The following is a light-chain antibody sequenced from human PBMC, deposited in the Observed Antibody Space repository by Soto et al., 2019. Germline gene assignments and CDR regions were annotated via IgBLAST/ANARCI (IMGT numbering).Light chain of an antibody. J-gene: IGKJ3*01. CDR1: QGISNF. Sequence: DIPMTQSPSSLSASVGDRVTITCRASQGISNFFAWYQQKPGKAPKLLIYAASTLQSGVPSRFSGSVSGTDFTLTISSLQPEDVATYYCQKYDSVPFAFGPGTKVDIK. CDR3: QKYDSVPFA. CDR2: AAS. V-gene: IGKV1-27*01.